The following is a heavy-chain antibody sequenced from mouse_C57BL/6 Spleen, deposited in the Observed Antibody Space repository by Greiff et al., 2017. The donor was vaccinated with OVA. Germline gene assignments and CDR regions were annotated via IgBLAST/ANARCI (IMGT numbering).Heavy chain of an antibody. J-gene: IGHJ3*01. CDR1: GFTFSNYW. CDR2: IRLKSDNYAT. Sequence: EVKLVESGGGLVQPGGSMKLSCVASGFTFSNYWMNWVRQSPEKGLEWVAQIRLKSDNYATHYAESVKGRFTISRDDSKSSVYLQMNNLRAEDTGIYYCTGATYYYGSSPWFAYWGQGTLVTVSA. V-gene: IGHV6-3*01. D-gene: IGHD1-1*01. CDR3: TGATYYYGSSPWFAY.